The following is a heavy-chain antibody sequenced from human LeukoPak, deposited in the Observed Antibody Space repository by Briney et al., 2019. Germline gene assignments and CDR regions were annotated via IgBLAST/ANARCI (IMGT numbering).Heavy chain of an antibody. J-gene: IGHJ3*02. CDR2: IYHSGST. D-gene: IGHD6-13*01. V-gene: IGHV4-38-2*02. CDR3: ARDLTLFDQQPSDAFDI. Sequence: SETLSLTCAVYGGSFSGYYWGWIRQPPGKGLEWIGSIYHSGSTYYNPSLKSRVTISVDTSKNQFSLKLSSVTAADTAVYYCARDLTLFDQQPSDAFDIWGQGTMVTVSS. CDR1: GGSFSGYY.